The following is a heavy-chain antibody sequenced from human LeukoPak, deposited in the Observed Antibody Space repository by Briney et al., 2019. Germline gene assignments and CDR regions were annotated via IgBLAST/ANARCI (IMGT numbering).Heavy chain of an antibody. Sequence: GRSLRPSCPASGFTFTSNSMNCVRQAPGKGLEWVSSISSSSSYIYYADSVKGRFTISRDNAKNSLYLQMNSLRAEDTAVYYCVLTAMDGRDYWGQGTLVTVSS. J-gene: IGHJ4*02. CDR3: VLTAMDGRDY. CDR1: GFTFTSNS. CDR2: ISSSSSYI. D-gene: IGHD5-18*01. V-gene: IGHV3-21*01.